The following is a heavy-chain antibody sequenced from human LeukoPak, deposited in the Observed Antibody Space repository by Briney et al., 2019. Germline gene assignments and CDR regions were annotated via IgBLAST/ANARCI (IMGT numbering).Heavy chain of an antibody. D-gene: IGHD2-8*01. CDR3: VRGGSATNRLPS. V-gene: IGHV4-34*01. CDR1: GGSFSGYY. Sequence: PSETLSLTCAVYGGSFSGYYWSGVRQPPGEGLEWIGEIYHSGSTNSRPSLKSRVTISVDTSQNHFSLNLSSVTAADTAVYYCVRGGSATNRLPSWGQGTLVTVPS. CDR2: IYHSGST. J-gene: IGHJ5*02.